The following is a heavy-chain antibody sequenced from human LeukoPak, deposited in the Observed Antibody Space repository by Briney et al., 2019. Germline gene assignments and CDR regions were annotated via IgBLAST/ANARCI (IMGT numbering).Heavy chain of an antibody. Sequence: ASVKVSCKASGYTFTSYYMHWVRQAPGQGLEWMGIINPSGGSTSYAQKFQGRVTMTRDTSTSTVYMELGSLRSEDTAVYYCARGQVLRFLEWLLDPNDYWGQGTLVTVSS. J-gene: IGHJ4*02. D-gene: IGHD3-3*01. CDR3: ARGQVLRFLEWLLDPNDY. V-gene: IGHV1-46*03. CDR1: GYTFTSYY. CDR2: INPSGGST.